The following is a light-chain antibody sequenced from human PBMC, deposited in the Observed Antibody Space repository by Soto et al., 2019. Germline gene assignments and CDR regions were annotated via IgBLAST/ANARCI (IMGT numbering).Light chain of an antibody. CDR3: QESYSTPWA. CDR2: AAS. J-gene: IGKJ1*01. CDR1: QSISSY. V-gene: IGKV1-39*01. Sequence: DIQVTQSPSSLSASVGDRVTITCRASQSISSYLNWYQQKPGKAPKLPIYAASSLQSGVPSRFSGSGSGTDFSLTISSLQPEDFASYYCQESYSTPWAFGQGTKVEI.